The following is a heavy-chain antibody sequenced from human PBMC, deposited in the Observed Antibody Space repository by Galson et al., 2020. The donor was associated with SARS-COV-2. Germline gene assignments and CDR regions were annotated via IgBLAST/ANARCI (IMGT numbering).Heavy chain of an antibody. D-gene: IGHD3-3*01. J-gene: IGHJ4*02. CDR1: GYSFTSYW. CDR3: ARRGIFGVVITDYFDY. V-gene: IGHV5-10-1*01. CDR2: IDPSDSYT. Sequence: HGESLKISCKGSGYSFTSYWISWVRPMPGKGLEWMGRIDPSDSYTNYSPSFQGHVTISADKSISTAYLQWSSLKASDTAMYYCARRGIFGVVITDYFDYWGQGTLVTVSS.